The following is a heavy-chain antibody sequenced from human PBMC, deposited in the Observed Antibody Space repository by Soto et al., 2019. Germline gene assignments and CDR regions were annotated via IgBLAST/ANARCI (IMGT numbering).Heavy chain of an antibody. D-gene: IGHD4-17*01. Sequence: VQLVESGGGLVQPGGSLRLSCLASGFTFSTSWMTWVRQAPGKGLEWVANMKGDGSKENYVDSVKGRFTISRDNAKNSLFLQMNSLRDEDTALYYCARDLNYGGSTVYYDVFDTWGQGTMVTVSP. CDR3: ARDLNYGGSTVYYDVFDT. CDR2: MKGDGSKE. J-gene: IGHJ3*02. CDR1: GFTFSTSW. V-gene: IGHV3-7*01.